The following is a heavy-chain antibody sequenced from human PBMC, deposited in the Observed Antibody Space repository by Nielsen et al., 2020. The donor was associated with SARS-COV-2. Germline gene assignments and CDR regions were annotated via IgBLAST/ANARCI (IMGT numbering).Heavy chain of an antibody. Sequence: SETLSFTCTVSGGSISSGGYYWSWIRQHPGKGLEWIGYIYYSGSTYYNPSLKSRVTISVDTSKNQFSLKLSSVTAADTAVYYCARERLIYCGGDCYYFDYWGQGTLVTVSS. D-gene: IGHD2-21*02. CDR1: GGSISSGGYY. V-gene: IGHV4-31*03. CDR3: ARERLIYCGGDCYYFDY. CDR2: IYYSGST. J-gene: IGHJ4*02.